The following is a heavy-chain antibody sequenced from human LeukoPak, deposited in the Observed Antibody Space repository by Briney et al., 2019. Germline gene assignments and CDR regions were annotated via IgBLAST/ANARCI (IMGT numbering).Heavy chain of an antibody. CDR3: ARDLPGSTSCYDY. Sequence: GGSLRLSCAASGFTFSSYAMHWVRQAPGKGLEWVAVISYDGSNKYYADSVKGRFTISRDNAKNSLYLQMNSLRAEDTAVYYCARDLPGSTSCYDYWGQGTLVTVSS. V-gene: IGHV3-30-3*01. D-gene: IGHD2-2*01. J-gene: IGHJ4*02. CDR2: ISYDGSNK. CDR1: GFTFSSYA.